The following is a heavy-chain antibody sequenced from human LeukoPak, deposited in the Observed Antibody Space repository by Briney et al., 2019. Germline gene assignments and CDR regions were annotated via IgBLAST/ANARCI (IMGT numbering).Heavy chain of an antibody. CDR3: ARLVPAAKNYYYDKDV. CDR1: GGSISSYY. J-gene: IGHJ6*04. D-gene: IGHD2-2*01. Sequence: PSEALSLTRIVSGGSISSYYRSWIRQPPGKGREWIGYIYYSGSTNHNPSLQSRVSIPVDTSKNQFSLKLSSVTTADTAADYCARLVPAAKNYYYDKDVGGKGKAVTVSA. CDR2: IYYSGST. V-gene: IGHV4-59*01.